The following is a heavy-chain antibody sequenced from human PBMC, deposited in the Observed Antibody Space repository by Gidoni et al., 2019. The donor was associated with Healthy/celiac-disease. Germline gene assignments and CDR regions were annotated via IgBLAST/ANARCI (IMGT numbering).Heavy chain of an antibody. CDR2: TINKANSYTT. CDR1: GFTFSDHY. V-gene: IGHV3-72*01. Sequence: EVQLVESGGGLVQPGGSLRLSCAASGFTFSDHYMDWVRQAPGKGLELVGRTINKANSYTTEYAASVKGRFTISRDDSKNSLYLQMNSLKTEDTAVYYCARALQYGSGSYYALDAFDIWGQGTMVTVSS. CDR3: ARALQYGSGSYYALDAFDI. D-gene: IGHD3-10*01. J-gene: IGHJ3*02.